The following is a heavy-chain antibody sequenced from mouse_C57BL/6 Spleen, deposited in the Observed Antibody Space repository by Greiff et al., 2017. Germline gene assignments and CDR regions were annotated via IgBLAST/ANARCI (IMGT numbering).Heavy chain of an antibody. D-gene: IGHD1-1*01. CDR1: GYAFSSYW. CDR3: ARDYYGVFDY. J-gene: IGHJ2*01. Sequence: QVQLKESGAELVKPGASVKISCKASGYAFSSYWMNWVKQRPGKGLEWIGQIYPGDGDTNYNGKFKGKATLTADKSSSTAYMQLSSLTSEDSAVYFCARDYYGVFDYWGQGTTLTVSS. V-gene: IGHV1-80*01. CDR2: IYPGDGDT.